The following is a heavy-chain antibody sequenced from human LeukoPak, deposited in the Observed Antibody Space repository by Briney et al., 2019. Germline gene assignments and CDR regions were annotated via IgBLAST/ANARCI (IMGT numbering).Heavy chain of an antibody. D-gene: IGHD3-10*01. CDR1: GGTLSSYA. CDR3: ARDVSTMVRGVIIPWFDP. J-gene: IGHJ5*02. CDR2: IIPIFGTA. Sequence: RGASVKVSCKASGGTLSSYAISWVRQAPGQGLEWMGGIIPIFGTANYAQKFQGRVTITADESTSTAYMELSSLRSEDTAVYYCARDVSTMVRGVIIPWFDPWGQGTLVTVSS. V-gene: IGHV1-69*01.